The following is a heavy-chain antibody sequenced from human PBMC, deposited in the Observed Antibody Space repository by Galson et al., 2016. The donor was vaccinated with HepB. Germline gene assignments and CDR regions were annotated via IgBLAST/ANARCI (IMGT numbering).Heavy chain of an antibody. CDR1: AFTFSNYP. Sequence: SLRLSCAASAFTFSNYPMSWVRQAPGKGLEWVSTISGSGDETFFADSVKGRFTISRDNSKNMLYLQMNSLRADDTAVYYCAKGRDYLLREIDYWGQGTLVTVSS. CDR2: ISGSGDET. J-gene: IGHJ4*02. D-gene: IGHD3-10*01. CDR3: AKGRDYLLREIDY. V-gene: IGHV3-23*01.